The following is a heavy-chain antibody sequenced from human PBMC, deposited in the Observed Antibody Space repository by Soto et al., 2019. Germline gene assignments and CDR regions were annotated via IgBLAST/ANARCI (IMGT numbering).Heavy chain of an antibody. CDR1: GDSVSSNSAA. CDR3: ARDPGITGTTYYYYYGMDV. V-gene: IGHV6-1*01. D-gene: IGHD1-20*01. J-gene: IGHJ6*02. CDR2: TYYRSKWYN. Sequence: QTLSLTCAISGDSVSSNSAAWNWIRQSPSRGLEWLGRTYYRSKWYNDYAVSVKSRITINPDTSKNQFSLQLNSVTPEDTAVYYCARDPGITGTTYYYYYGMDVWGQGTTVTVSS.